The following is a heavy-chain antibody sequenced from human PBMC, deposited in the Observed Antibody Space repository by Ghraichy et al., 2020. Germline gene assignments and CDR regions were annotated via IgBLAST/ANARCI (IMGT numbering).Heavy chain of an antibody. CDR1: GVSMSSHY. V-gene: IGHV4-4*07. CDR2: IYTSGIT. J-gene: IGHJ5*02. Sequence: SETLSLTCTVSGVSMSSHYWSWVRQPAGKGLEWIGYIYTSGITNYNPSLKSRVSMSVDTSTKQFSLNLTSVTAADTALYYCVRGNGWYDPWGQGTLVTVSS. D-gene: IGHD2-8*01. CDR3: VRGNGWYDP.